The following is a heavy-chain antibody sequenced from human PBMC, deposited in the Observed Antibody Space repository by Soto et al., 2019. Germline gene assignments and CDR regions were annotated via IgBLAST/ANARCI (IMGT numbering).Heavy chain of an antibody. V-gene: IGHV4-4*02. CDR1: GGSISSSNW. D-gene: IGHD1-26*01. J-gene: IGHJ6*02. CDR3: ARDKGVGATWTGYYYGMDV. Sequence: SETLSLTCAVSGGSISSSNWWSWVRQPPGKGLERIGEIYHSGSTNYNPSLKSRVTISVDKSKNQFSLKLSSVTAADTAVYYCARDKGVGATWTGYYYGMDVWGQGTTVTVSS. CDR2: IYHSGST.